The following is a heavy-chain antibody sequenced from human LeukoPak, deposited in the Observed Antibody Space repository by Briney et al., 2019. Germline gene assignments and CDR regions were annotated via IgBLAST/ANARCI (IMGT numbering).Heavy chain of an antibody. CDR3: AREYRRSSYAFDI. J-gene: IGHJ3*02. CDR1: GGSLSSVDYY. Sequence: PSETLSLTCTVSGGSLSSVDYYWSWIRQPPGKGLEWIGYIYYSVSTYYNPSLKSRVTISIDASKNQFSLKLSSVTAADTAVYYCAREYRRSSYAFDIWGQGAMVTVSS. D-gene: IGHD6-6*01. CDR2: IYYSVST. V-gene: IGHV4-30-4*08.